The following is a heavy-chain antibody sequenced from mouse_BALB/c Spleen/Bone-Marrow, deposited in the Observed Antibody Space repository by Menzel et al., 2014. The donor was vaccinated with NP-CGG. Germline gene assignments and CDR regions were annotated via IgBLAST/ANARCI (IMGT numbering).Heavy chain of an antibody. CDR1: GFSFSSYS. CDR3: SKDGGYDYSYYFDY. CDR2: ISSGGHDT. D-gene: IGHD2-4*01. J-gene: IGHJ2*01. V-gene: IGHV5-6-4*01. Sequence: EVQLQQSGGGLVKPGGSLKLSCAASGFSFSSYSMSWVRQTPEKRLEWVATISSGGHDTYYPDSVKGRSTISRDNAKNTLYLQMSSLKSEDTAMYYCSKDGGYDYSYYFDYWGQGTTLTVSS.